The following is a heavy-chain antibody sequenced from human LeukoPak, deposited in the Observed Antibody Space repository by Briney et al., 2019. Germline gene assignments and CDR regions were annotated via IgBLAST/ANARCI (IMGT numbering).Heavy chain of an antibody. Sequence: GGSLRLSCAASGLTFSSYAMSWVRQAPGKGLEWVSAISGSGGSTYYADSVKGRFTISRDNSKNTLYLQMNSLRAEDTAVYYCAKVTLWFGELFGAFDIWGQGTMVTVSS. V-gene: IGHV3-23*01. CDR2: ISGSGGST. D-gene: IGHD3-10*01. CDR3: AKVTLWFGELFGAFDI. CDR1: GLTFSSYA. J-gene: IGHJ3*02.